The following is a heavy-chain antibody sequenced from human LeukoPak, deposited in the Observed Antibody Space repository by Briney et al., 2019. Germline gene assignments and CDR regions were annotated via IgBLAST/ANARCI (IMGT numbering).Heavy chain of an antibody. J-gene: IGHJ4*02. V-gene: IGHV3-30*18. Sequence: GRSLRLSCAASGFTFSSYGMHWVRQAPGKGLEWVAVISYDGSNKYYADSVKGRFTISRDNPKNTLYLQMNSLRAEDTAVYYCAKDRLQFQPLIVGATFDYWGQGTLVTVSS. CDR2: ISYDGSNK. CDR3: AKDRLQFQPLIVGATFDY. D-gene: IGHD1-26*01. CDR1: GFTFSSYG.